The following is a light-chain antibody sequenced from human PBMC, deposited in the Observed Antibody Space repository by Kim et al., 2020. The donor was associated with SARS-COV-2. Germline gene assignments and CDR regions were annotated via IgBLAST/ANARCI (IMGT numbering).Light chain of an antibody. CDR2: GKN. Sequence: SSELTQDSAVSVALGPTVRITCQGDSLRSYYATWYQQKPGQAPILVIYGKNNRPSGIPDRFSGSSSGNTASLTITGTQAGDEADYYCTSRDSNDNAVFGG. V-gene: IGLV3-19*01. J-gene: IGLJ2*01. CDR1: SLRSYY. CDR3: TSRDSNDNAV.